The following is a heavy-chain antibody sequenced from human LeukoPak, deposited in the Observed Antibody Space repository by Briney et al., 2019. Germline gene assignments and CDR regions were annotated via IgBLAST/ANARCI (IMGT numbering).Heavy chain of an antibody. Sequence: GESLKISCKGSGYSFTSYWIGWVRQMPGKGLEWMGIIYPGDSDTTYSPSFQGQVAISADKSISTAYLQWSSLKASDTAIYYCARQSTGGYYDTSGYYSPLAVWGKGTTVTVSS. CDR2: IYPGDSDT. CDR1: GYSFTSYW. V-gene: IGHV5-51*01. D-gene: IGHD3-22*01. J-gene: IGHJ6*04. CDR3: ARQSTGGYYDTSGYYSPLAV.